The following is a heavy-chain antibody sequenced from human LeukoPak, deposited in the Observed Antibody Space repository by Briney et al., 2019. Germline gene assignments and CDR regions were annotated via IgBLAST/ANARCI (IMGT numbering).Heavy chain of an antibody. CDR1: GFTFSSYG. CDR3: ASEGGSGSYCFRY. D-gene: IGHD3-10*01. CDR2: IWYDGSNK. J-gene: IGHJ4*02. Sequence: GGSLRLSCAASGFTFSSYGMHWVRQAPGKGLEWVAVIWYDGSNKYYADSVKGRFTISRDNSKNTLYLQMNSLRAEDTAVYYCASEGGSGSYCFRYWGQGTLVTVSS. V-gene: IGHV3-33*01.